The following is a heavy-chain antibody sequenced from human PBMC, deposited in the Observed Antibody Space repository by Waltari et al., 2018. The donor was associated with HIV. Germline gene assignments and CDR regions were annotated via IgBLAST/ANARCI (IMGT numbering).Heavy chain of an antibody. CDR1: GFTFSLYA. D-gene: IGHD5-12*01. CDR3: GKGGEVGKYSGYDWDPNWFDQ. J-gene: IGHJ5*02. CDR2: TGGSGGST. Sequence: EVQLLESGGGLVQPGGSLRLSCAASGFTFSLYAMSWVRQAPGKGLDWVSVTGGSGGSTYYADSVRGRFTISRDNYKNMVYLQMNSLRAEDTAVYYCGKGGEVGKYSGYDWDPNWFDQWGQGTLVTVSS. V-gene: IGHV3-23*01.